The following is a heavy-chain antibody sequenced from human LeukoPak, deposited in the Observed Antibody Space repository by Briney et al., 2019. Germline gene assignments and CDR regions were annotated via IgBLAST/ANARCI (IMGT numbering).Heavy chain of an antibody. CDR3: ARDPAPHYGSGSYFDY. CDR1: GYTFTSYG. D-gene: IGHD3-10*01. V-gene: IGHV1-18*04. CDR2: ISAYNGNT. J-gene: IGHJ4*02. Sequence: ASVNVSCKASGYTFTSYGISWVRQAPGQGLEWMGWISAYNGNTNYAQKLQGRVTMTTDTSTSTAYMELRSLRSDDTAVYYCARDPAPHYGSGSYFDYWGQGTLVTVSS.